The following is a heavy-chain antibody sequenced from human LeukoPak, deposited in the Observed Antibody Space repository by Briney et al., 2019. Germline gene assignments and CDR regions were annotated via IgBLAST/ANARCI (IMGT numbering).Heavy chain of an antibody. CDR1: GFTFDDYA. V-gene: IGHV3-9*01. CDR3: AKALEPPDYYDSSGSGMDV. J-gene: IGHJ6*02. Sequence: GGSLRLSCAASGFTFDDYAMHWVRQAPGKGLEWVSGISWNSGSIGYADSVKGRFTISRDNAKNSLYLQMNSLRAEDTALYYCAKALEPPDYYDSSGSGMDVWGQGTTVTVSS. D-gene: IGHD3-22*01. CDR2: ISWNSGSI.